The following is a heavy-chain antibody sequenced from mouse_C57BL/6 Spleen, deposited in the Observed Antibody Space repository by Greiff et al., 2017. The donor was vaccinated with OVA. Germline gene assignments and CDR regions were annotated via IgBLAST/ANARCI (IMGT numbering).Heavy chain of an antibody. Sequence: DVKLVESGGDLVKPGGSLKLSCAASGFTFSSYGMSWVRQTPDKRLAWVATISSGGSYTYYPDSVKGRFTISRDNAKNTLYLQMSSLKAEDTAMYYCAIKPPSGFAYWGQGTLVTVSA. V-gene: IGHV5-6*02. CDR1: GFTFSSYG. CDR3: AIKPPSGFAY. CDR2: ISSGGSYT. J-gene: IGHJ3*01.